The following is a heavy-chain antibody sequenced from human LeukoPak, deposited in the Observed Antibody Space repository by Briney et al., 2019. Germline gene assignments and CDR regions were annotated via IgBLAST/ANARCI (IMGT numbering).Heavy chain of an antibody. CDR1: GGSISSYY. CDR3: ARDEDFDY. D-gene: IGHD2-15*01. CDR2: IYYSGST. V-gene: IGHV4-59*01. J-gene: IGHJ4*02. Sequence: SETLSLTCTVSGGSISSYYWSWSRQPPGKGLEWIGYIYYSGSTNYNPSLKSRVTISVDTSKNQFSLKLSSVTAADTAVYYCARDEDFDYWGQGTLVTVS.